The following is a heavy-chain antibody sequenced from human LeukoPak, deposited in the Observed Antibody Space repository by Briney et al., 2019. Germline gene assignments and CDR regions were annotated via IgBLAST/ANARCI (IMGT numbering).Heavy chain of an antibody. CDR2: MNPNSGKT. J-gene: IGHJ6*02. D-gene: IGHD4-11*01. CDR1: GYTFTSYD. CDR3: ARRAETNYYYYGMYV. Sequence: AASVKVSCKASGYTFTSYDINWVRQATGQGLEWMGWMNPNSGKTGYAQKLQGRVTMTRNTSISTAYMELSSLRSEDTAVYYCARRAETNYYYYGMYVWGQGTTVTVSS. V-gene: IGHV1-8*01.